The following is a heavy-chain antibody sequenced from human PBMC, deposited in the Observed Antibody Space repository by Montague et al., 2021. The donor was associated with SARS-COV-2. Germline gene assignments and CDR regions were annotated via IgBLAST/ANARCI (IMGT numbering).Heavy chain of an antibody. CDR1: GGSISSYY. V-gene: IGHV4-59*01. Sequence: QTLSLTCTVAGGSISSYYWSWIRQPPGKGLEWIGYINYSGSTNYNPSLKSRVTISVDTSKNQFSLNLSSVTAADTAVHYCARNLVVHYWYGMDVWGQGTTVTVSS. J-gene: IGHJ6*02. CDR2: INYSGST. D-gene: IGHD2-15*01. CDR3: ARNLVVHYWYGMDV.